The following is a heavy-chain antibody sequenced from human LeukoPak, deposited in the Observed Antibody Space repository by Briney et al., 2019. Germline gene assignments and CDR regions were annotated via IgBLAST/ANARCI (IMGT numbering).Heavy chain of an antibody. CDR3: ARARIAASNWFDP. Sequence: ASVKVSCKASGYTFTSYGITWVRQAPGQGLEWMGWIRADSGNTNYAQKVQGRVTLTTDTSTSTAYMELRSLRSDDTAVYYCARARIAASNWFDPWGQGTLVTVSS. J-gene: IGHJ5*02. V-gene: IGHV1-18*01. CDR2: IRADSGNT. CDR1: GYTFTSYG. D-gene: IGHD6-13*01.